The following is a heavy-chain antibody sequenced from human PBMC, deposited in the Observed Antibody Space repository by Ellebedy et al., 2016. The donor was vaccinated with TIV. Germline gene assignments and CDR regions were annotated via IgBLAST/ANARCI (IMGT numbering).Heavy chain of an antibody. J-gene: IGHJ4*02. CDR1: GFTFRSYG. V-gene: IGHV3-33*01. Sequence: GESLKISCAASGFTFRSYGMHWVRQAPGKGLEWVAVIWYDGSNKYYGDSVKGRFTISRDNSKNTLFLQMSSLRAEDTAVYFCARRSTDFAFDSWGQGTLVTVSS. D-gene: IGHD3/OR15-3a*01. CDR2: IWYDGSNK. CDR3: ARRSTDFAFDS.